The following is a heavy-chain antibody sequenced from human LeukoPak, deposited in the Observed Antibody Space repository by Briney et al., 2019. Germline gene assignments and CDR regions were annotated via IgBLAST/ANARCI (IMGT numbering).Heavy chain of an antibody. Sequence: ASVRVSCKASGYTFTSYGISWVRPAPGQGLEWMGWISAYNGNTNYAQKLQGRVTMTTDTSTSTAYMELRSLRSDDTAVYYCAREPLYDSSGYYWPFDYWGQGTLVTVSS. CDR3: AREPLYDSSGYYWPFDY. D-gene: IGHD3-22*01. CDR2: ISAYNGNT. V-gene: IGHV1-18*01. J-gene: IGHJ4*02. CDR1: GYTFTSYG.